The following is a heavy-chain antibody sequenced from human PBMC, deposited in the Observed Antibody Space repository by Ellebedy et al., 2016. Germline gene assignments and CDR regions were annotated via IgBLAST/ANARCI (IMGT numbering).Heavy chain of an antibody. J-gene: IGHJ3*01. CDR3: VRGPYSSGHCDAFDV. V-gene: IGHV3-23*01. CDR2: LSGSGGSS. D-gene: IGHD6-19*01. CDR1: GFTFSDYA. Sequence: GESLKISXSASGFTFSDYAMSWVRQAPGRGLEWVSTLSGSGGSSYSADAAKGRFTISRDNSKNTLYVQMNSLRSEDTSIYYCVRGPYSSGHCDAFDVWGRGTMVIVFS.